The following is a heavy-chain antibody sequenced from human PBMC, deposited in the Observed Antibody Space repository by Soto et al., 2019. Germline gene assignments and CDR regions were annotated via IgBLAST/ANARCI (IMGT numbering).Heavy chain of an antibody. CDR1: GFTFSSYG. Sequence: PGGSLRLSCAASGFTFSSYGMHWVRQAPGKGLEWVAVIWYDGSNKYYADSVKGRFTISRDNSKNTLYLQMNSLRAEDTAVYYCERERQHLRAIDHWGQGTLVTVSS. CDR2: IWYDGSNK. V-gene: IGHV3-33*01. J-gene: IGHJ4*02. D-gene: IGHD1-1*01. CDR3: ERERQHLRAIDH.